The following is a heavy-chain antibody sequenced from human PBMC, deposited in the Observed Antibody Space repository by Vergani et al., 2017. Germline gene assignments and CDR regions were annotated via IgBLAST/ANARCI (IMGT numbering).Heavy chain of an antibody. Sequence: QVQLVESGGGVVQPGRSLRLSCGASGFTFRSYAMHWVRQAPGKGLEWVAVISYDGSNKYYADSVKGRFTISRDNSKNTLYLQMNSLRAEDTAVYYCAREGAWGATVTSTLGYWGKGTLVTVSS. J-gene: IGHJ4*02. CDR1: GFTFRSYA. D-gene: IGHD4-17*01. CDR3: AREGAWGATVTSTLGY. CDR2: ISYDGSNK. V-gene: IGHV3-30-3*01.